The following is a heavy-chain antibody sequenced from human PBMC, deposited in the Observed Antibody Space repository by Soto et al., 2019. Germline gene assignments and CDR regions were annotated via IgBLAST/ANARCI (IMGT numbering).Heavy chain of an antibody. CDR2: VYWDDYK. D-gene: IGHD3-9*01. CDR3: VHRGPVDATGMGIDF. V-gene: IGHV2-5*02. CDR1: GFSLNSRGVG. Sequence: QITLRESGPALVKPTQTLTLTCTFSGFSLNSRGVGVGWVRQPPGKALEWLAIVYWDDYKRYRPSLRSRLSISKDTPRIQVGLTLTNTDPVDTATYYCVHRGPVDATGMGIDFWGQGSMVTVSS. J-gene: IGHJ4*02.